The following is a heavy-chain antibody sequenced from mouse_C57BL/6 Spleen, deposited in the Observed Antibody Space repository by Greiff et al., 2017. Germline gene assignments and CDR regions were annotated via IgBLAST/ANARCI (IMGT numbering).Heavy chain of an antibody. J-gene: IGHJ2*01. CDR3: ARSGDYYGSSLYYFDY. D-gene: IGHD1-1*01. V-gene: IGHV1-53*01. CDR1: GYTFTSYW. CDR2: INPSNGGT. Sequence: VQLQQPGTELVKPGASVKLSCQASGYTFTSYWMHWVKQRPGQGLEWIGNINPSNGGTNYNEKFKSKATLTVDTSSSTAYMQLSSLTSEDSAVYYCARSGDYYGSSLYYFDYWGQSTTLTVSS.